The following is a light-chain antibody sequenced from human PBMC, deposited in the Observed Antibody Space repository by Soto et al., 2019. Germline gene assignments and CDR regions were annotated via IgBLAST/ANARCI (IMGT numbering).Light chain of an antibody. CDR3: CSYAGSYTHV. CDR1: SSNIGSNY. CDR2: DVI. V-gene: IGLV2-11*01. Sequence: QSVLTQPPPASGTPGQRVTISCSGSSSNIGSNYVYWYHQLPGTAPKLIIYDVIKRPSGVPDRFSGSKSGNTASLTISGLQAEDEADYYCCSYAGSYTHVFGTGTKVTVL. J-gene: IGLJ1*01.